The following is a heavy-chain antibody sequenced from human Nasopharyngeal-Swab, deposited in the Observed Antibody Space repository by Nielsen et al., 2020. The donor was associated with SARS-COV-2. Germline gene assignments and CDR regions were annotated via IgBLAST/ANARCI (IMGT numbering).Heavy chain of an antibody. V-gene: IGHV1-46*01. Sequence: ASVKVSCKASGYTFTSYYMHWVRQAPGQGLEWMGIINPSGGSTSYAQKFQGRVTMTRDTSTSTVYMELSSLRSEDTAVYYCARVLPFRITGTSGMDVWGQGTTVTVSS. D-gene: IGHD1-7*01. CDR1: GYTFTSYY. CDR3: ARVLPFRITGTSGMDV. CDR2: INPSGGST. J-gene: IGHJ6*02.